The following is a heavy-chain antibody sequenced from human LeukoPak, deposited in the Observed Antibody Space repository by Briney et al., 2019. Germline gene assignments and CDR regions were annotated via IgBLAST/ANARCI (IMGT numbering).Heavy chain of an antibody. J-gene: IGHJ5*02. V-gene: IGHV1-2*02. CDR1: GYTFTGYY. Sequence: ASVKVSCKASGYTFTGYYMHWVRQAPGQGLEWMGWINPNSGGTNYAQKFQGRVTITADESTSTAYMELSSLRSEDTAVYYCARGRIPSWRSRAALLFDPWGQGTLVTVSS. D-gene: IGHD6-19*01. CDR2: INPNSGGT. CDR3: ARGRIPSWRSRAALLFDP.